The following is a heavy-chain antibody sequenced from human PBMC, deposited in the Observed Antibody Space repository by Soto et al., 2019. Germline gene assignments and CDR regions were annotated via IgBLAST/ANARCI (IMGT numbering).Heavy chain of an antibody. CDR2: ISAYNGNT. D-gene: IGHD2-2*01. V-gene: IGHV1-18*01. Sequence: ASLKVSCKASGYTFTSYGLSWVRKAHEQGLEWMGWISAYNGNTNYAQKLQGRVTMTTDTSTSTAYMELRSLRSDDTAVYYCATTYCSSTSCPPPYGMDVWGQGTTVTVSS. CDR1: GYTFTSYG. J-gene: IGHJ6*02. CDR3: ATTYCSSTSCPPPYGMDV.